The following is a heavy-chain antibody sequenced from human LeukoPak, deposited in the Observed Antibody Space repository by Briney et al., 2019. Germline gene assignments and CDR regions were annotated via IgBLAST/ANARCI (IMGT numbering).Heavy chain of an antibody. Sequence: ASVKVSCKASGYTFTSYDINWVRQATGQGLEWMGWMNPNSGNTGYAQKFQGRVTMTRNTSISTAYMELSSLGSEDTAVYYCARAYYDFWSGYWYIDYWGQGTLVTVSS. CDR3: ARAYYDFWSGYWYIDY. CDR1: GYTFTSYD. J-gene: IGHJ4*02. CDR2: MNPNSGNT. V-gene: IGHV1-8*01. D-gene: IGHD3-3*01.